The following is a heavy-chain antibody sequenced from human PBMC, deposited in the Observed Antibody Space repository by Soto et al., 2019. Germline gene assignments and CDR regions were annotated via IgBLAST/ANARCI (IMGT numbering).Heavy chain of an antibody. CDR2: ISSSSSYI. J-gene: IGHJ4*02. CDR1: GFTFSAYN. CDR3: ARDGYDILTGYTLN. D-gene: IGHD3-9*01. V-gene: IGHV3-21*01. Sequence: GGSLRLSXAASGFTFSAYNMNWVRQAPGKGLEWVSSISSSSSYIDYADSLKGRFTIFRDNAKNSLYLQMNSLRAEDTAVYYCARDGYDILTGYTLNWGQGTLVTVSS.